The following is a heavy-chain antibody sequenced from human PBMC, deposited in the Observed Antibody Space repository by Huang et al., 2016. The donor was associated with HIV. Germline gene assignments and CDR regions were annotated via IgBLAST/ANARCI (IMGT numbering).Heavy chain of an antibody. D-gene: IGHD3-10*01. CDR2: IYYIGHP. CDR3: ARLPGSITMIRGVITDPY. V-gene: IGHV4-39*02. J-gene: IGHJ4*02. CDR1: GGSIRSDNYY. Sequence: QLQLQESGPGLVKPSETLSLTCTVSGGSIRSDNYYWGWIRQPPGKGLEWIGSIYYIGHPYYTPSLQRRVTITVDTSKNHFSLRMRSVTAADTAVYYCARLPGSITMIRGVITDPYWGQGTLVTVSS.